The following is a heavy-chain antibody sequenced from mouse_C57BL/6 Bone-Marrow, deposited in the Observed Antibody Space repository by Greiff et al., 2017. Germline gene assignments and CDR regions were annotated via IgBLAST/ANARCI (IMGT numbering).Heavy chain of an antibody. J-gene: IGHJ3*01. D-gene: IGHD2-4*01. Sequence: QVQLQQSGAELARPGASVKLSCKASGYTFTSYGISWVKQRTGQGLEWIGEIYPRSGSTYYNEKFKGKATLTADKASSTAYMQLRSLTSEDSAVYFCAREDRDYASFAYWGQGTLVTVSA. V-gene: IGHV1-81*01. CDR1: GYTFTSYG. CDR3: AREDRDYASFAY. CDR2: IYPRSGST.